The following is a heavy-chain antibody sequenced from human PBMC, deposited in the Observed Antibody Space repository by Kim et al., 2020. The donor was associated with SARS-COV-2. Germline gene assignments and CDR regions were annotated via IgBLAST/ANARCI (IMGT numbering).Heavy chain of an antibody. CDR3: ATRVPAITMVRGVSLDY. J-gene: IGHJ4*02. Sequence: ASVKVSCKVSGYTLTELSMHWVRQAPGKGLEWMGGFDPEDGETIYAQKFQGRVTMTEDTSTDTAYMELSSLRSEDTAVYYCATRVPAITMVRGVSLDYWGQGTLVTVSS. D-gene: IGHD3-10*01. CDR2: FDPEDGET. V-gene: IGHV1-24*01. CDR1: GYTLTELS.